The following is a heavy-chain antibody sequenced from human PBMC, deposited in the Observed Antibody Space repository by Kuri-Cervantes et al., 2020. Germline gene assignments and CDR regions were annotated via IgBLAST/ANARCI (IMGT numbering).Heavy chain of an antibody. CDR1: GFTFSSYD. CDR3: TKQGDY. Sequence: GESLKISCTVSGFTFSSYDMSWVRQAPGKGLEWVANIKEDGSEKKYVDFVKGRFTISRDNARNSLYLYMNSLRVDDTAMYYCTKQGDYWGQGTLVTVSS. V-gene: IGHV3-7*01. J-gene: IGHJ4*02. CDR2: IKEDGSEK. D-gene: IGHD1/OR15-1a*01.